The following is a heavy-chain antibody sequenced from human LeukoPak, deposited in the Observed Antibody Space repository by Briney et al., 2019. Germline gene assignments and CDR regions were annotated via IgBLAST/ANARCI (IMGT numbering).Heavy chain of an antibody. CDR3: ASYCSSTSCYSPIDY. V-gene: IGHV3-30*03. D-gene: IGHD2-2*01. CDR2: ISYDGSNK. CDR1: GFTFSIYG. Sequence: GRSLRLSCAASGFTFSIYGMHWVRQAPGKGLEWVAVISYDGSNKYYADSVKGRFTISRDNSKNTLYLQMNSLRAEDTAVYYCASYCSSTSCYSPIDYWGQGTLVTVSS. J-gene: IGHJ4*02.